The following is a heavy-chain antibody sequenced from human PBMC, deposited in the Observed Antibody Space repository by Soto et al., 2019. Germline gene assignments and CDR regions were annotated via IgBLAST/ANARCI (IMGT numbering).Heavy chain of an antibody. D-gene: IGHD6-6*01. V-gene: IGHV1-69*02. CDR2: IIPILGIA. J-gene: IGHJ4*02. CDR3: ASSGAEMAELAADY. CDR1: GGTFSSYT. Sequence: QVQLVQSGAEVKKPGSSVKVSCKASGGTFSSYTISWVRQAPGQGLEWMGRIIPILGIANYAQKFQGRVTITADKSTSTAYMELSSPRSEDTAVYYCASSGAEMAELAADYWGQGTLVTVSS.